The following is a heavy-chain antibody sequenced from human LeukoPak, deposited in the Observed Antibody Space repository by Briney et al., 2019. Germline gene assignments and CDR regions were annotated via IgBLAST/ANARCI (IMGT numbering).Heavy chain of an antibody. CDR1: AYSIRNSYF. V-gene: IGHV4-38-2*01. Sequence: PSETLSLTCDVSAYSIRNSYFWGWIRPPPGKGLEWIGSIYYTGSTSSNASLESRLTISVDTSKNQFSLKLRSVTAKDTAVYYCARHMLGAPVGAIDCWSPGTLVTVSS. J-gene: IGHJ4*02. CDR3: ARHMLGAPVGAIDC. D-gene: IGHD1-26*01. CDR2: IYYTGST.